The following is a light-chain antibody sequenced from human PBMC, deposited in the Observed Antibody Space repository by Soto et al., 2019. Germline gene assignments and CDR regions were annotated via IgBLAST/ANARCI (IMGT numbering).Light chain of an antibody. Sequence: EVVMTQSPATLSVSPGERATLSCRASQSVSINLAWYQQRPGQAPRLLIYGASTRATGIPARFSGSGSGTDFTLTISSLQSEDVAVYYCQQYYRTPWTFGQGTRWISN. J-gene: IGKJ1*01. CDR2: GAS. V-gene: IGKV3-15*01. CDR1: QSVSIN. CDR3: QQYYRTPWT.